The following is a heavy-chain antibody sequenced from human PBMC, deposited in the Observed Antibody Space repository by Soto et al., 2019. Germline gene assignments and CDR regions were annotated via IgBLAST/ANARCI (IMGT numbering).Heavy chain of an antibody. CDR2: IGGGGTT. D-gene: IGHD1-1*01. J-gene: IGHJ3*02. CDR1: GFTFFNYA. Sequence: EVQLLESGGGLVQPGGSLRLSCAASGFTFFNYAMAWVRQAPGKGLDWVSTIGGGGTTYFADSVKGRFSISRDNSRDMVYLQMNSLRADDTAVYYCARRNQLWPYDAFDIWGQGTVVTVSS. CDR3: ARRNQLWPYDAFDI. V-gene: IGHV3-23*01.